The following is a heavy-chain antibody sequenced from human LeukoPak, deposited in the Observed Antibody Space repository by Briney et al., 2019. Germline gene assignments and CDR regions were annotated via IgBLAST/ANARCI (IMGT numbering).Heavy chain of an antibody. J-gene: IGHJ4*02. V-gene: IGHV4-59*11. CDR3: ARGVYIAAAQYGY. D-gene: IGHD6-13*01. Sequence: SETLSLTCSVSAGSISSHYWSWIRQPPGKGLEWCGNIYYSGTTNYNPSLKSRVTISVDTSKNQFSLKLSSVTDADTAVYYCARGVYIAAAQYGYWGQGTLVTVSS. CDR1: AGSISSHY. CDR2: IYYSGTT.